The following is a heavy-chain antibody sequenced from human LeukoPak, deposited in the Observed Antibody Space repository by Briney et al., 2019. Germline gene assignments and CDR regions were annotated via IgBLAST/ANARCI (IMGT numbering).Heavy chain of an antibody. CDR3: AKDVNYDFWSGYYIY. CDR1: GFTFSSYA. V-gene: IGHV3-23*01. J-gene: IGHJ4*02. CDR2: ISGSGGST. Sequence: GGSLRLSCSASGFTFSSYAMSWVRQAPGKGLEWVSAISGSGGSTYYADSVKGRFTISRDNSKNTLYLQMNSLRAEDTAVYYCAKDVNYDFWSGYYIYWGPGTLVTVSS. D-gene: IGHD3-3*01.